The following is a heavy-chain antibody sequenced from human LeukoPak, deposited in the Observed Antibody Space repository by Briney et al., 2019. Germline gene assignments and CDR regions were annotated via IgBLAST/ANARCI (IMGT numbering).Heavy chain of an antibody. D-gene: IGHD2-8*01. V-gene: IGHV3-7*01. CDR1: GFTFSSYW. J-gene: IGHJ4*02. CDR3: AKIYCTTSSCYYDY. CDR2: KKPGGSAK. Sequence: PGGSLRLSCAASGFTFSSYWMSWVRQAPGKGLNGVAKKKPGGSAKYYVDSVKGRFTISRDDAKSSLFLQMNSLRVEDTAIYYCAKIYCTTSSCYYDYWGQGTLVTVSS.